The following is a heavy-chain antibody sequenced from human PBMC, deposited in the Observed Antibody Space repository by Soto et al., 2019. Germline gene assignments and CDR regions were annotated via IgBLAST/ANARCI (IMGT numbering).Heavy chain of an antibody. J-gene: IGHJ6*02. CDR2: IYDSGNT. CDR3: ARTYSWGSGRGRSMDV. CDR1: GGSVNSGSFY. D-gene: IGHD3-10*01. V-gene: IGHV4-61*01. Sequence: QVQLQESGPGLVKPSETLSLTCTVSGGSVNSGSFYWGWIRQPPGKGLEWIGYIYDSGNTNYNPSLRSRVTILXXTXKXXFSRKLSSVTPADTAIYYCARTYSWGSGRGRSMDVWGQGTTVTVS.